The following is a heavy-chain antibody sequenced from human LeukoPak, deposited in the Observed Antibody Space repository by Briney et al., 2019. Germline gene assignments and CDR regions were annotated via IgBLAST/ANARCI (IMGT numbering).Heavy chain of an antibody. D-gene: IGHD3-16*01. Sequence: GGSLRLSCAASGFTFDDYAMHWVRQAPGKGLEWVSGITWNSDNIEYADSVRGRFTISRDNAKNSLYLQMNSLRAEDMALYYCAKGGGGRLIYYYYMDVWGKGTTVTISS. CDR2: ITWNSDNI. J-gene: IGHJ6*03. CDR1: GFTFDDYA. V-gene: IGHV3-9*03. CDR3: AKGGGGRLIYYYYMDV.